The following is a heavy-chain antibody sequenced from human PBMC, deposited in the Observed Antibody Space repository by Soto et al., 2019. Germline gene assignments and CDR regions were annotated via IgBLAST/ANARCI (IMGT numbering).Heavy chain of an antibody. J-gene: IGHJ6*02. V-gene: IGHV5-51*01. CDR3: ARTSASDYYYYGMDV. CDR2: ISPGGSDT. CDR1: GYSFTTYW. Sequence: LGESLKISCKGSGYSFTTYWIGWVRQMPGKGLEWMGIISPGGSDTRYSPSFQGQVTISADKSISTAYLQWSSLKASDTAMYYCARTSASDYYYYGMDVWGQGTTVTVSS.